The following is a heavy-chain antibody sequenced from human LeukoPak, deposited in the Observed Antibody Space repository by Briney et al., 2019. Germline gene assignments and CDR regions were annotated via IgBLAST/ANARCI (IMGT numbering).Heavy chain of an antibody. Sequence: GGSLRLSCAGSEFAFGSYWMSWVRQAPGKGLEWVAVIWYDGTNKYYADSVKGRFTISRDNSKNTLYLQMNSLRAEDTAVYYCARATVTRWFDPWGQGTLVTVSS. J-gene: IGHJ5*02. CDR2: IWYDGTNK. V-gene: IGHV3-33*08. CDR1: EFAFGSYW. CDR3: ARATVTRWFDP. D-gene: IGHD4-17*01.